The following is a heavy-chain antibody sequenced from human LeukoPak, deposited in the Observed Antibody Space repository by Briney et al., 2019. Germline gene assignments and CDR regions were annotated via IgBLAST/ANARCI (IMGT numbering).Heavy chain of an antibody. CDR3: AKDGAVVNAFDI. D-gene: IGHD3-22*01. J-gene: IGHJ3*02. Sequence: GGSLRLSCAASGFTFSSYGMHCVRQAPGKGLEWVAFIRYDGSNKYYADSVKGRFTISRDNSKNTLYLQMNSLRAEDTAVYSCAKDGAVVNAFDIWGQGTMVTVSS. CDR1: GFTFSSYG. V-gene: IGHV3-30*02. CDR2: IRYDGSNK.